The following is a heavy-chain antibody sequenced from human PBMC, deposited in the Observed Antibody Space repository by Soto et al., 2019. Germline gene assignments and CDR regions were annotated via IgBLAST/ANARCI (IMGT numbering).Heavy chain of an antibody. Sequence: GGSLRLSCAASGFSFSSFGMHWVRQAPGKGLEWVAIIWYDGSLEYYADSVKGRFTISRDNSKNTLYLQMSSLRVEDTAVYYCAKPSYDFWSGYYHPFDYWGQGTLVTVSS. D-gene: IGHD3-3*01. CDR3: AKPSYDFWSGYYHPFDY. CDR1: GFSFSSFG. CDR2: IWYDGSLE. V-gene: IGHV3-33*03. J-gene: IGHJ4*02.